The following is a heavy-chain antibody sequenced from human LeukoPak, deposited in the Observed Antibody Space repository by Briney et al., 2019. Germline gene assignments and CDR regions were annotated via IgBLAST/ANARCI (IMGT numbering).Heavy chain of an antibody. D-gene: IGHD6-19*01. Sequence: GASVKVSCKASGYTFTSYDINWVRQATGQGLEWMGWMNPNSGNTGYAQKFQGRVTMTRNTSISTAYMELSSLRSEDTAVYHCARLYSSGWYGYAGWFDPWGQGTLVTVSS. J-gene: IGHJ5*02. V-gene: IGHV1-8*01. CDR2: MNPNSGNT. CDR1: GYTFTSYD. CDR3: ARLYSSGWYGYAGWFDP.